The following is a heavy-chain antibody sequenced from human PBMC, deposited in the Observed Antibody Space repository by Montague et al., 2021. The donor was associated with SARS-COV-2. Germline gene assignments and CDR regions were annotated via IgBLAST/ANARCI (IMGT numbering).Heavy chain of an antibody. D-gene: IGHD2-2*01. V-gene: IGHV4-31*03. CDR1: GGSISSGGYY. CDR3: ATESLGYCSSTSCYGPHYGMDV. Sequence: TPSLTCTVSGGSISSGGYYWSWIRQHPGKGLEWFGYIYYSGSTYYNPSLKSRVTISVDTSKNQFSLKLSSVTAADTAVYYCATESLGYCSSTSCYGPHYGMDVWGQGTTVTVSS. J-gene: IGHJ6*02. CDR2: IYYSGST.